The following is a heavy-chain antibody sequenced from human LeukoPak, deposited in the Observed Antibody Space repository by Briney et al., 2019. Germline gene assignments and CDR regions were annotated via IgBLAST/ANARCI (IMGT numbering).Heavy chain of an antibody. CDR1: GYTFTGYY. Sequence: ASVKVSCKASGYTFTGYYVHWVRQAPGQGLEWMGWMNPKSGGTNYAQKFQGRVTVTRDTSISTAYMDLSRLRSDDTAVYYCARAGVWDYSDSSGYHNAAFDIWGQGTMVTVSS. J-gene: IGHJ3*02. V-gene: IGHV1-2*02. CDR3: ARAGVWDYSDSSGYHNAAFDI. CDR2: MNPKSGGT. D-gene: IGHD3-22*01.